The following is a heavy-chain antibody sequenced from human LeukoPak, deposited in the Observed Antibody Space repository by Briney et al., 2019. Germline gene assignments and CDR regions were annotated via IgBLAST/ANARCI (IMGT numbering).Heavy chain of an antibody. CDR2: VNPNSGDT. D-gene: IGHD3-10*01. CDR3: ARSNYYGSQSEY. CDR1: GYTFSAFH. J-gene: IGHJ4*02. Sequence: EASVKVSCKASGYTFSAFHIHWVRLAPGQGPEWMGWVNPNSGDTNYAQRFRGRVTMTRDTSINTAYMELSSLRSDDTAVYYCARSNYYGSQSEYWGQGTLVAVPS. V-gene: IGHV1-2*02.